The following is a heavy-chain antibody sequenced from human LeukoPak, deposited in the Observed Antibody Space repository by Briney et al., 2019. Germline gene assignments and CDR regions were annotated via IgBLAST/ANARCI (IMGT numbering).Heavy chain of an antibody. D-gene: IGHD6-19*01. J-gene: IGHJ4*02. CDR2: INHSGST. CDR3: AGDKSSGWYYY. Sequence: SETLSLTCAVYGGSFSGYYWSWIRQPPGKGLEWIGEINHSGSTNYNPSLKSRVTISVDTSKNQFSLKLSSVTAADTAVYYCAGDKSSGWYYYWGQGTLVTVSS. V-gene: IGHV4-34*01. CDR1: GGSFSGYY.